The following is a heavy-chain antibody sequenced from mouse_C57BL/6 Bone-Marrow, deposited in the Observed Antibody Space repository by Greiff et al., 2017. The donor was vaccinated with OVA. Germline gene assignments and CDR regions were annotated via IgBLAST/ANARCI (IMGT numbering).Heavy chain of an antibody. Sequence: QVQLQQSGPGLVQPSQSLSITCTVSGFSLTSYGVHWVRQSPGKGLEWLGVIWSGGSTDYNAAFISRLSISKDNSKSQVFFKMNSLQADDTAIYYCARNKGNWDDWYFDVWGTGTTVTVSS. CDR2: IWSGGST. D-gene: IGHD4-1*01. V-gene: IGHV2-2*01. J-gene: IGHJ1*03. CDR3: ARNKGNWDDWYFDV. CDR1: GFSLTSYG.